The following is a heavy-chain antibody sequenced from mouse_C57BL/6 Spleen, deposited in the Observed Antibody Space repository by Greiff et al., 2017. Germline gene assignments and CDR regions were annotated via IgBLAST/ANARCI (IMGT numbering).Heavy chain of an antibody. CDR3: ARDPNCYCSMDY. J-gene: IGHJ4*01. V-gene: IGHV1-4*01. CDR1: GYTFTSYT. Sequence: VQLKESGAELARPGASVKMSCKASGYTFTSYTMHWVKQRPGQGLEWIGYINPSSGYTKYNQKFKDKATLTADKSSSTAYMQLSSLNSEDSAVYYCARDPNCYCSMDYWGQGTSVTVSS. CDR2: INPSSGYT.